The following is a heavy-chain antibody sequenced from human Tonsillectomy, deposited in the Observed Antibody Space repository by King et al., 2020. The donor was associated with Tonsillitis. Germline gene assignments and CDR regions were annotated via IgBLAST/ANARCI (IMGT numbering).Heavy chain of an antibody. D-gene: IGHD6-13*01. V-gene: IGHV3-30*18. J-gene: IGHJ6*02. CDR2: ISYDGSNK. Sequence: VQLVESGGGVVQPGRSLRLSCAASGFTFSSYGMHWVRQAPGKGLEWVAVISYDGSNKYYADSVKGRFTTSRDNSKNTLYLQMNSLRGEDTAVYYCAKDVQHQLPGLYYYYGMDVWGQGTTVTVSS. CDR1: GFTFSSYG. CDR3: AKDVQHQLPGLYYYYGMDV.